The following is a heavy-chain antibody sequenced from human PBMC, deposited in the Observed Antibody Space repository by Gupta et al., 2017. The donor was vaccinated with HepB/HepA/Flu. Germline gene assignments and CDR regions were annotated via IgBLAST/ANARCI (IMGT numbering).Heavy chain of an antibody. CDR2: IIPILGIA. J-gene: IGHJ4*02. D-gene: IGHD6-19*01. CDR3: ARVGTAVAGDY. Sequence: QVQLVQSGAAVKKPGSSVTVSCKASGGTFSSYALRWVRQAPGQGLEWMGRIIPILGIANYAQKFQGRVTITADKSTSTAYMELSSLRSEDTAVYYCARVGTAVAGDYWGQGTLVTVSS. CDR1: GGTFSSYA. V-gene: IGHV1-69*04.